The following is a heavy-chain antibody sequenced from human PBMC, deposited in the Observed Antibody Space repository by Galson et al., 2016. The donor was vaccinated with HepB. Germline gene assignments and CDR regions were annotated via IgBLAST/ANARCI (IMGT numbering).Heavy chain of an antibody. J-gene: IGHJ4*02. CDR3: TLSSPFNTGTFVF. D-gene: IGHD1-26*01. CDR2: TYYKSNWYY. V-gene: IGHV6-1*01. CDR1: GDSVSSNSAN. Sequence: CAISGDSVSSNSANWHWIRQSPSRGLEWLGRTYYKSNWYYDYAVSVKSRITINPDTSKNQFSLQLNSVTPEDQAVYYCTLSSPFNTGTFVFWGQGTLVTVSS.